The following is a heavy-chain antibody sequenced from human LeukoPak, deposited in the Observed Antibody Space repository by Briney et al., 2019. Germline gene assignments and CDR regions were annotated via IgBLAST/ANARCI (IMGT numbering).Heavy chain of an antibody. CDR2: FDPEDGET. D-gene: IGHD6-13*01. Sequence: ASVKVSCKASGYTFTRYYMHWVRQTPGKGLEWMGGFDPEDGETIYAQKFQGRVTMTEDTSTDTAYMELSSLRSEDTAVYYCATCLLWDSSSCWPMGYWGQGTLVTVSS. J-gene: IGHJ4*02. CDR1: GYTFTRYY. V-gene: IGHV1-24*01. CDR3: ATCLLWDSSSCWPMGY.